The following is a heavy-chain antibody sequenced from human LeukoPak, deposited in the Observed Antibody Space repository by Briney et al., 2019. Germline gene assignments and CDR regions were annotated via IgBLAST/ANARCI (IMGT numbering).Heavy chain of an antibody. CDR2: FDPEDGET. Sequence: GASVKVSCKASGYTFTGYYMHWVRQAPGKGLEWMGGFDPEDGETIYAQKFQGRVTMTEDTSTDTAYMELSSLRSEDTAVYYCAGSRWARGGYYFDYWGQGTLVTVSS. D-gene: IGHD1-26*01. CDR1: GYTFTGYY. J-gene: IGHJ4*02. V-gene: IGHV1-24*01. CDR3: AGSRWARGGYYFDY.